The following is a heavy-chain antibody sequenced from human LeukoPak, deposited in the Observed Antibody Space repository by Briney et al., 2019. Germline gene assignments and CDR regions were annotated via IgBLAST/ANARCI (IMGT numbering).Heavy chain of an antibody. J-gene: IGHJ5*02. CDR1: GGTFSGYY. V-gene: IGHV4-34*01. CDR2: INHSGST. CDR3: ARGRPLDP. Sequence: SETLSLTCAVYGGTFSGYYWSWIRQPPGKGLEWIGEINHSGSTNYNPSHKSRVTTSVDTSKNQFSLKLSSVTAADTAVYYCARGRPLDPWGQGTLVTVSS.